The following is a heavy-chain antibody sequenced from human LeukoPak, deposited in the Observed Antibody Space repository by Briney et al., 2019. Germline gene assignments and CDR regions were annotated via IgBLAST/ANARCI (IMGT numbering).Heavy chain of an antibody. V-gene: IGHV1-46*01. CDR2: INPSGGST. Sequence: GASVKVSCKASGYTFTSYYMHWVRQAPGQGLEWVGMINPSGGSTSYSQKFQGRVTMTRGTSTSTVYMELSSLRSEDTAVYYCARDNTRKASYSGYDLEGYYFDYWGQGTLVTVSS. CDR1: GYTFTSYY. CDR3: ARDNTRKASYSGYDLEGYYFDY. J-gene: IGHJ4*02. D-gene: IGHD5-12*01.